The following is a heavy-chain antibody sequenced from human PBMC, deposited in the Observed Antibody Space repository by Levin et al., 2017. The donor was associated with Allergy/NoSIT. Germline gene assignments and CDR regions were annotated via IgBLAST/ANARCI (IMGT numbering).Heavy chain of an antibody. CDR2: IIPIFGTA. CDR3: ARGLPRVQETYYYYYYMDV. D-gene: IGHD3-10*01. CDR1: GGTFSSYA. Sequence: ASVKVSCKASGGTFSSYAISWVRQAPGQGLEWMGGIIPIFGTANYAQKFQGRVTITADESTSTAYMELSSLRSEDTAVYYCARGLPRVQETYYYYYYMDVWGKGTTVTVSS. V-gene: IGHV1-69*13. J-gene: IGHJ6*03.